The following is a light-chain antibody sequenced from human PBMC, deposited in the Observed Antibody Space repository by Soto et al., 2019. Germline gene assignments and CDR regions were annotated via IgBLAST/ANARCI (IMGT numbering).Light chain of an antibody. Sequence: DIVLTQSPGTLSFSPGERATLSCRASQSVSSSYLAWYKQKHGQAPRILIYGASSRATGINVRFSGSASGKEFTITIRGMQSEDPEVYYCKQYYYWPMTFG. CDR1: QSVSSSY. J-gene: IGKJ1*01. CDR3: KQYYYWPMT. CDR2: GAS. V-gene: IGKV3-20*01.